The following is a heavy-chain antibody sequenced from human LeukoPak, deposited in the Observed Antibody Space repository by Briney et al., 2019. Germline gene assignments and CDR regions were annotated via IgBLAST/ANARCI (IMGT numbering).Heavy chain of an antibody. V-gene: IGHV3-33*06. CDR1: GFTFSSYG. Sequence: PGGSLRLSCAASGFTFSSYGMHWVRQAPGKGLEWVAVIWYDGSNKYYADSVKGRFTISRDNSKNTLYLQMNSLRAEDTAVYYCAKDQEGALPFHYMDVWGKGTTVTVSS. D-gene: IGHD3-16*01. CDR3: AKDQEGALPFHYMDV. J-gene: IGHJ6*03. CDR2: IWYDGSNK.